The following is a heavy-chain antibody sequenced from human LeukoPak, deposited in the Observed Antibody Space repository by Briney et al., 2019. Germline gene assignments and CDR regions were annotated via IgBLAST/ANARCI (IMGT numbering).Heavy chain of an antibody. D-gene: IGHD4-17*01. Sequence: GGSLRLSCAASGFTFSSYWMSWVRQAPGKGLEWVANIKLDGSETYYVDSVKGRFTISRDNAKNSLYLQMNSLRAEDTAVYYCARGRRRTVTPFDYWGQGSLVTVSS. CDR1: GFTFSSYW. CDR3: ARGRRRTVTPFDY. V-gene: IGHV3-7*01. J-gene: IGHJ4*02. CDR2: IKLDGSET.